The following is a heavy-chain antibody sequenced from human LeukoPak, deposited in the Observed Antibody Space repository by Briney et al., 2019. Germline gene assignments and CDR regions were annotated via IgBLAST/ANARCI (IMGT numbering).Heavy chain of an antibody. CDR2: IWYDGSNK. CDR3: ARGSQAGYCSSTSCSARINWFDP. V-gene: IGHV3-33*08. CDR1: GFTFSSYA. J-gene: IGHJ5*02. Sequence: GGSLRLSCAASGFTFSSYAMHWVRQAPGKGPEWVAVIWYDGSNKYYADSVKGRFTISRDNSKNTLYLQMNSLRAEDTAVYYCARGSQAGYCSSTSCSARINWFDPWGQGTLVTVSS. D-gene: IGHD2-2*01.